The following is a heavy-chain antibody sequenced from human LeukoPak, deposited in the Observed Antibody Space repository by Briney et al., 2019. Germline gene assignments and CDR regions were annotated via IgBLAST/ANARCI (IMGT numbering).Heavy chain of an antibody. CDR1: GYTFTGYY. CDR3: ARAQEGRYYYYMDV. CDR2: INPNSGGT. D-gene: IGHD7-27*01. Sequence: ASVKVSCKASGYTFTGYYMYWVRQAPGQGLEWMGWINPNSGGTNYAQKFQGRVTMTRDTSISTAYMELSRLRSDDTAVYYCARAQEGRYYYYMDVWGKGTTVTVSS. V-gene: IGHV1-2*02. J-gene: IGHJ6*03.